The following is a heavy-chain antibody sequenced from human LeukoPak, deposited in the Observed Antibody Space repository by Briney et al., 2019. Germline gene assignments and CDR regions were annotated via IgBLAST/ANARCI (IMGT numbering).Heavy chain of an antibody. CDR3: AKGQSTIATRSFDS. J-gene: IGHJ4*02. CDR2: ISTNSANT. Sequence: GGSLRLSCSASGFTFSTYGMNWVRQAPGKGLEWVSTISTNSANTYYTDSVKGRFTISRDNSKNTLFMQMNSLRAEDTAVYYCAKGQSTIATRSFDSWGQGTLVTVSS. V-gene: IGHV3-23*01. CDR1: GFTFSTYG. D-gene: IGHD6-6*01.